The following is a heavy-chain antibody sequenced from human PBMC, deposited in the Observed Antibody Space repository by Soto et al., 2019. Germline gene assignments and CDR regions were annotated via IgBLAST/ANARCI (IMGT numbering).Heavy chain of an antibody. Sequence: ASVKVSCKASDKTSTATFINWVRQAPGQGLEWMGGINPNSGGTNYAQKFQGRVTMTRDTSISTAYMELNRLRSDDTAVYYCARDLTIGENYWGQGTLVTVSS. V-gene: IGHV1-2*02. D-gene: IGHD3-9*01. CDR2: INPNSGGT. J-gene: IGHJ4*02. CDR3: ARDLTIGENY. CDR1: DKTSTATF.